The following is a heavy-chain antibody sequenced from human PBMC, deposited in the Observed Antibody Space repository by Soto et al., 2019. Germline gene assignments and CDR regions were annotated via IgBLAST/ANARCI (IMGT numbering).Heavy chain of an antibody. CDR2: IYYSGST. J-gene: IGHJ5*02. V-gene: IGHV4-59*01. D-gene: IGHD3-22*01. CDR3: ARDKRENYYDSSGYWWFDP. CDR1: GGSISSYY. Sequence: LSLTCSVSGGSISSYYWSWIRQPPGKGLEWIGYIYYSGSTNYNPSLKSRVTISVDTSKNQFSLKLSSVTAADTAVYYCARDKRENYYDSSGYWWFDPWGQGTLVTVSS.